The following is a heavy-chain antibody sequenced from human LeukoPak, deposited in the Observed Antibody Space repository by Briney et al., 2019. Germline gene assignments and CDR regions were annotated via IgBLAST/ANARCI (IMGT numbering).Heavy chain of an antibody. Sequence: RPGGCLRLSCAASGFTLDDYGMSWVRQAPGKGLEWVSGINWNGGRTGYAESVKGRFTISRDNSKNTLYLQMNSLRAEDTAVYYCASRLSFPLDYWGQGTLVTVSS. V-gene: IGHV3-20*04. D-gene: IGHD3-16*02. J-gene: IGHJ4*02. CDR2: INWNGGRT. CDR1: GFTLDDYG. CDR3: ASRLSFPLDY.